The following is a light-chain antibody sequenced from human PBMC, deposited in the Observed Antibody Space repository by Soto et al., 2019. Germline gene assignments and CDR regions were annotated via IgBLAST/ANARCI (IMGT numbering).Light chain of an antibody. V-gene: IGLV2-11*01. J-gene: IGLJ1*01. CDR3: CSYAGTYV. CDR1: SSDVGGYNY. CDR2: DVS. Sequence: QSALTQPRSVSGSPGQSVTISCTGTSSDVGGYNYVSWYQQHPGKAPKLMIYDVSKRPSGVPDRFSGSKSGNTASLTISGLQAEDEADYHCCSYAGTYVFGTGT.